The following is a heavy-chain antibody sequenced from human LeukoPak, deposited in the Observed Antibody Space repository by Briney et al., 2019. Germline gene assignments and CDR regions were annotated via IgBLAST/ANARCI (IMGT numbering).Heavy chain of an antibody. Sequence: SETLSLTCTVSGGSISSYYWSWIRQTPGKGLEWIGDIYYSGSTNYNPSLKSRVTISLDTSKNQFSLKLSSVTAADTAVYYCATDSSTTDAFDIWGQGTMVTVSS. V-gene: IGHV4-59*01. J-gene: IGHJ3*02. CDR1: GGSISSYY. CDR3: ATDSSTTDAFDI. CDR2: IYYSGST. D-gene: IGHD1-1*01.